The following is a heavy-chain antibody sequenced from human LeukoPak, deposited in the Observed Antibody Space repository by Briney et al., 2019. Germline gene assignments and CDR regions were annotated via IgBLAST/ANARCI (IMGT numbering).Heavy chain of an antibody. V-gene: IGHV3-48*04. D-gene: IGHD3-10*01. J-gene: IGHJ2*01. CDR3: ARDPSLLWFGEPHWYFDL. CDR1: GLIFNTYA. CDR2: ISSSCSTI. Sequence: GGSLRLSCAASGLIFNTYAMFWVRQAPGKGLAWVSYISSSCSTIYYADSVKGRFTISRDNAKNSLYLQMNSLRAEDTAVYYCARDPSLLWFGEPHWYFDLWGRGTLVTVSS.